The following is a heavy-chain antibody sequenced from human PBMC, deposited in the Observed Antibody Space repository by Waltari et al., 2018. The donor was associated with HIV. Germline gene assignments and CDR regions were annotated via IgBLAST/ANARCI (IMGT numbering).Heavy chain of an antibody. V-gene: IGHV4-39*07. CDR1: GGSISSSSYY. CDR2: IYYSGST. J-gene: IGHJ4*02. Sequence: QLQLQESGPGLVTPSETLSLTCTVSGGSISSSSYYWGWIRQPPGKGLEWIGSIYYSGSTYYNPSLKSRVTISVDTSKNQFSLKLSSVTAADTAVYYCARDHLAAGGGYWGQGTLVTVSS. CDR3: ARDHLAAGGGY. D-gene: IGHD6-13*01.